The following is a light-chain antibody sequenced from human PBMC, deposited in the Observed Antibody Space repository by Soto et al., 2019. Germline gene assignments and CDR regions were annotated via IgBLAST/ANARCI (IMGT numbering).Light chain of an antibody. V-gene: IGLV2-14*03. CDR2: DVS. CDR3: SSYTTTSVV. CDR1: SSDGGGYNY. Sequence: QAVVTQPASVSGSPGQSITISCTGTSSDGGGYNYVSWYQHHPGKAPKLMLYDVSNRPSGVSNRFSGSKFGNTASLTISGLQAEDEADYYCSSYTTTSVVFGGGTKLTVL. J-gene: IGLJ3*02.